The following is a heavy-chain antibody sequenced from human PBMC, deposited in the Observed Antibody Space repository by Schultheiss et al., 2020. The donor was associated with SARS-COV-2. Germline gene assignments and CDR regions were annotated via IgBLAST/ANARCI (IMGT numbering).Heavy chain of an antibody. D-gene: IGHD7-27*01. V-gene: IGHV3-23*01. Sequence: GGSLRLSCAASGFTVSSNYMSWVRQAPGKGLEWVSAISGSGGSTYYADSVKGRFTISRDNAKNSLYLQMNSLRAEDTAVYYCAKDLLTGGYFDYWGQGTLVTVSS. J-gene: IGHJ4*02. CDR1: GFTVSSNY. CDR2: ISGSGGST. CDR3: AKDLLTGGYFDY.